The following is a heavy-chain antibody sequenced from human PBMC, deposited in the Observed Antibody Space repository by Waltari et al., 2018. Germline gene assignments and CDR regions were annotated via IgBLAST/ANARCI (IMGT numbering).Heavy chain of an antibody. CDR1: GGTLSSYA. D-gene: IGHD6-6*01. Sequence: QVQLVQSGAEVKKPGSSVKVSCKASGGTLSSYAISWVRQAPGQGLGWLGGIIPIFGTANYAQKFQGRVTITTDESTSTAYMELSSLRSEDTAVYYCARDHTAARPDGGWRQRYYYYGMDVWGQGTTVTVSS. V-gene: IGHV1-69*05. J-gene: IGHJ6*02. CDR3: ARDHTAARPDGGWRQRYYYYGMDV. CDR2: IIPIFGTA.